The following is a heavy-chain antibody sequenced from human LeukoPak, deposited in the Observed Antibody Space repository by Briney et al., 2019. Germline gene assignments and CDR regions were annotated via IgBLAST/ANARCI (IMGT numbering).Heavy chain of an antibody. V-gene: IGHV3-21*01. Sequence: GGSLRLSCAASGFSFSSYSFNWVRLAPGKGLEWVSSISSSSSYIYYADSVKGRFTISRDNAKNSLYLQMNSLRAEDTAVYYCARYYADYDHWYFDLWGRGTLVTVSS. D-gene: IGHD4-17*01. CDR1: GFSFSSYS. J-gene: IGHJ2*01. CDR2: ISSSSSYI. CDR3: ARYYADYDHWYFDL.